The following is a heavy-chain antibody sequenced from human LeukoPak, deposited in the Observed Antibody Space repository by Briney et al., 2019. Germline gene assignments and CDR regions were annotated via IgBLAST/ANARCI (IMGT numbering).Heavy chain of an antibody. CDR3: AGDPSRIAVAGGRLDY. CDR2: LSYDGSDK. D-gene: IGHD6-19*01. Sequence: PGGSLRLSCAASGFTFSSYAMHWVRQAPGKGLEWVAFLSYDGSDKYYADSVMGRFTISRDNSKNTVYLEVNRPTHEDTAVYYCAGDPSRIAVAGGRLDYWGQGTPVIVSS. V-gene: IGHV3-30*19. CDR1: GFTFSSYA. J-gene: IGHJ4*02.